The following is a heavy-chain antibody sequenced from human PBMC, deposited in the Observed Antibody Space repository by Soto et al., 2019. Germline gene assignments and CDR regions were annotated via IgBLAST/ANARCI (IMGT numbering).Heavy chain of an antibody. CDR1: GFTFSLYG. Sequence: QVQLVESGGGVVQPGRSLRLSCAASGFTFSLYGMHWVRQAPGKGLEWVAVIWYDGSNKFYADSVKGRFTISRDNSKNTLYLQMNSPRDEDTAVYYCARGLRGISFYGMDVWGQGTTVIVSS. V-gene: IGHV3-33*01. CDR3: ARGLRGISFYGMDV. D-gene: IGHD3-16*01. J-gene: IGHJ6*02. CDR2: IWYDGSNK.